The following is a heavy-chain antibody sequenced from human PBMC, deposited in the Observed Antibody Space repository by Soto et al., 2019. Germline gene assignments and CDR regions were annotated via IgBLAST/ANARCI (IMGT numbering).Heavy chain of an antibody. D-gene: IGHD2-15*01. CDR3: ARAKRSGGSEYYYSGMDV. Sequence: GGSLRLSCAASGFTFSSYGMHWVRQAPGKGLEWVAVIWYDGSNKYYADSVKGRFTISRDNSKNTLYLQMNSLRAEDTAVYYCARAKRSGGSEYYYSGMDVWGKGTRVTV. CDR1: GFTFSSYG. J-gene: IGHJ6*04. CDR2: IWYDGSNK. V-gene: IGHV3-33*01.